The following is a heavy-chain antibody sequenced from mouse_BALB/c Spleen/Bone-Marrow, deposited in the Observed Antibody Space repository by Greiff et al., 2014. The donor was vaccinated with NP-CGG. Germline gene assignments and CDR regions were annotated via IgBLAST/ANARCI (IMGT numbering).Heavy chain of an antibody. CDR1: GFNIKDTY. J-gene: IGHJ4*01. V-gene: IGHV14-3*02. CDR2: IDPANGNT. Sequence: VQLQQPGAELVKPGASVKLSCTASGFNIKDTYMHWGKQRPEQGLEWIGRIDPANGNTKYDPKFQGKATITADTSSNTAYLQLSSLTSEDTAVYYCARWEYYAMDYWGQGTSDTVSS. CDR3: ARWEYYAMDY. D-gene: IGHD4-1*01.